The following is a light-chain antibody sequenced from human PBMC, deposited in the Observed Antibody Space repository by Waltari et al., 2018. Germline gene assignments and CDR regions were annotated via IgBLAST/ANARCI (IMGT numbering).Light chain of an antibody. CDR3: QVYGSPVT. CDR1: QRVASTY. CDR2: HAS. V-gene: IGKV3-20*01. Sequence: EIMLTQSPGTLSLSPGESATLSCRASQRVASTYFAWYQHKRGQAPRLLIHHASDRATGIPDRFSGSGSVTDFTLTITRVEPEDFAVYFCQVYGSPVTFGGGTTVDIK. J-gene: IGKJ4*01.